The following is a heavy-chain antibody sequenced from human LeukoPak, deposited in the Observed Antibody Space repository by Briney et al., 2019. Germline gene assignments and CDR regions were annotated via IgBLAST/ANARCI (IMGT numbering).Heavy chain of an antibody. Sequence: SETLSLTCTVSGGSISSYYWGWIRQPPGKGLEWIGSIYYSGSTYYNPSLKGRVTISVDTSKNQFSLKLSSVTAADTAVYYCARDYGGNRFRYFDLWGRGTLVTVSS. CDR3: ARDYGGNRFRYFDL. CDR1: GGSISSYY. D-gene: IGHD4-23*01. CDR2: IYYSGST. V-gene: IGHV4-39*07. J-gene: IGHJ2*01.